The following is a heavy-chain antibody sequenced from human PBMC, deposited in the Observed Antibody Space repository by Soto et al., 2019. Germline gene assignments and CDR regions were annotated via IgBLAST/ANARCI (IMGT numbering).Heavy chain of an antibody. D-gene: IGHD4-17*01. V-gene: IGHV3-66*01. CDR3: ATRMTTAPY. Sequence: EVRLVQSGGGLVQPGGSLRLSCAASLFIVSDNYMSWVRQAPGKGLEWVSLIYSGGGTDYAESVKGRFTISRDNSKNTLYLQMNSLQAEDMGIYYCATRMTTAPYWGQGTVVTVSS. CDR2: IYSGGGT. CDR1: LFIVSDNY. J-gene: IGHJ4*02.